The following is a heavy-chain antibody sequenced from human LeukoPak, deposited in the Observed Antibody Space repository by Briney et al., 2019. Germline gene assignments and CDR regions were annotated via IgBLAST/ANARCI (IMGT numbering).Heavy chain of an antibody. Sequence: GGSLRLSCAASGFTFSSYSMNWVRQAPGKGLEWVSSISSSSSYIYYADSVKGRFTISRDNAKNSLYLQMNSLRAEDTAVYYCARVYPYCTNGVCYTEWFDPWGQGTLVTVSS. CDR1: GFTFSSYS. CDR3: ARVYPYCTNGVCYTEWFDP. D-gene: IGHD2-8*01. CDR2: ISSSSSYI. J-gene: IGHJ5*02. V-gene: IGHV3-21*01.